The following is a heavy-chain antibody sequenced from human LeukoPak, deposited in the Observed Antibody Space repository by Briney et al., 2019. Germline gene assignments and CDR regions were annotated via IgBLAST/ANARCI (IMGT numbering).Heavy chain of an antibody. CDR2: INPSGGNT. CDR3: ARVRDGYNDAYDI. Sequence: ASVKVSCKASGYTFTSYAMNWVRQAPGQGLEWMGLINPSGGNTNYAQNFQGRVTMTRDASTSTVYMGLSSLRSEDTAVYYCARVRDGYNDAYDIWGQGTMVTVPS. V-gene: IGHV1-46*01. D-gene: IGHD5-24*01. CDR1: GYTFTSYA. J-gene: IGHJ3*02.